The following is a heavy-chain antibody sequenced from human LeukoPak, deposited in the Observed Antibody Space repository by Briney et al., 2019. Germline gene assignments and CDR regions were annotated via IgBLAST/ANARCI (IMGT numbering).Heavy chain of an antibody. CDR2: IGSSSTYT. CDR1: GFTFSDFY. V-gene: IGHV3-11*06. Sequence: PGGSLRLFCAASGFTFSDFYMSWIRQAPGKGLEWVSYIGSSSTYTNYADSVKGRFTISRDNAKNSLYLQMNSLRAEDTAVYYCASSAAVGSVSFDYWGQGTLVTVSS. J-gene: IGHJ4*02. CDR3: ASSAAVGSVSFDY. D-gene: IGHD6-13*01.